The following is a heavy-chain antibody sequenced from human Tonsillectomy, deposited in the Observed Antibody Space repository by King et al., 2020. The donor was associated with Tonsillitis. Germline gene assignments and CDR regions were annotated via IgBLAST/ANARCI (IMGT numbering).Heavy chain of an antibody. CDR3: AGTRSSAFYYDF. V-gene: IGHV4-59*11. D-gene: IGHD6-19*01. CDR2: LYYSGST. J-gene: IGHJ4*02. Sequence: MQLQESGPGLVKPSETLSLTCTVSGGSLSSHHWSWVRQSPGKGLEWIGYLYYSGSTKSNPSLKSRVTISGDTAKNQFSLKLASVTAADTAVYFCAGTRSSAFYYDFWGQGSLVTVSS. CDR1: GGSLSSHH.